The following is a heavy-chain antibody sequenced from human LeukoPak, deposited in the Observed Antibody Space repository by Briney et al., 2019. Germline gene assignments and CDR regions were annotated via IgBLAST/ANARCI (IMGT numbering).Heavy chain of an antibody. Sequence: PSETLSLTCTVSGGSISSGSYYWSWIRQPAGKGLEWIGYICYSGSTNYNPSLKSRVTISVDTSKNQFSLKLSSVAAADTAVYYCARVRRGSYATKEYYFDYWGQGTLVTVSS. V-gene: IGHV4-61*10. D-gene: IGHD1-26*01. CDR3: ARVRRGSYATKEYYFDY. CDR1: GGSISSGSYY. CDR2: ICYSGST. J-gene: IGHJ4*02.